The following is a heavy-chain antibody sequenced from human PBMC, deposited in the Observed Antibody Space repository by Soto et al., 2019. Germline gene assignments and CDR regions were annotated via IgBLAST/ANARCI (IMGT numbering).Heavy chain of an antibody. J-gene: IGHJ4*02. CDR2: IIPIFGTA. CDR1: GGTFSSYA. V-gene: IGHV1-69*13. CDR3: ASIHQGSGYYYFDY. D-gene: IGHD3-22*01. Sequence: SVKVPCKASGGTFSSYAISWVRQAPGQGPEWMGGIIPIFGTANYAQKFQGRVTITADESTSTAYMELSSLRSEDTAVYYCASIHQGSGYYYFDYCGQGALVTVSS.